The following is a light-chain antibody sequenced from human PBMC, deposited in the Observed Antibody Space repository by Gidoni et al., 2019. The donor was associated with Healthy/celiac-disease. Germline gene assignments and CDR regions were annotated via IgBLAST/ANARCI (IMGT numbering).Light chain of an antibody. J-gene: IGLJ3*02. V-gene: IGLV3-25*03. CDR3: QSADSSGTWV. CDR2: KDS. CDR1: ALPKHY. Sequence: SYELTQPPSVSVSPGQTARITCSGDALPKHYAYWYQQKPGQAPVLVIYKDSERPSGIPERFSSSSSGTTVTLTISGVQAEDEADYYCQSADSSGTWVFGGGTKLTVL.